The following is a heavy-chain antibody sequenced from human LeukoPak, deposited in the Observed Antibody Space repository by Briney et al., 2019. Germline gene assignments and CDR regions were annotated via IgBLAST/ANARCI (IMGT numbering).Heavy chain of an antibody. Sequence: GGSLRLSCAASGFTFSSYWMSWVRQAPGKGLEWVANIKQDGSEKYYVDSVKGRFTISRDNAKNSLYLQMNSLRAEDTAVYYCPRVYDFWSGYFDYWGQGTLVTVSS. J-gene: IGHJ4*02. CDR1: GFTFSSYW. CDR3: PRVYDFWSGYFDY. D-gene: IGHD3-3*01. CDR2: IKQDGSEK. V-gene: IGHV3-7*01.